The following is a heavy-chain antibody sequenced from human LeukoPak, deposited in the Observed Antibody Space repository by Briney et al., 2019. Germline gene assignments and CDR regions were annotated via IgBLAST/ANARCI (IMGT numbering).Heavy chain of an antibody. CDR2: IYYSGST. V-gene: IGHV4-39*01. CDR1: GGSISSSSYY. D-gene: IGHD6-6*01. J-gene: IGHJ4*02. CDR3: ARMGDSSSSDY. Sequence: SETLSPTCTVSGGSISSSSYYWGWIRQPPGKGLEWIGSIYYSGSTYYNPSLKSRVTISVDTSKNQFSLKLSSVTAADTAVYYCARMGDSSSSDYWGQGTLVTVSS.